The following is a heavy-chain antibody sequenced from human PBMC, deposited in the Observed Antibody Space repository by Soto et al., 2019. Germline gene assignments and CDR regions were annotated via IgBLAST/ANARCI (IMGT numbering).Heavy chain of an antibody. Sequence: QVQLQQWGAGLLKPSETLSLTCAVYGGSFSGYYWSWIRQPPGKGLEWIGEINHSGSTNYNPSLKSRVNISVDTSKNQFSLKLSSVTAADTAVYYCARGRDYSGFFYYYYMDVWGKGTTVTVSS. CDR2: INHSGST. CDR1: GGSFSGYY. J-gene: IGHJ6*03. D-gene: IGHD4-4*01. V-gene: IGHV4-34*01. CDR3: ARGRDYSGFFYYYYMDV.